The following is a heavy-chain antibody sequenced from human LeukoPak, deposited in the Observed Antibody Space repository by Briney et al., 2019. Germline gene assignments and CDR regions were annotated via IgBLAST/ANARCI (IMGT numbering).Heavy chain of an antibody. V-gene: IGHV1-2*06. CDR1: GYTFAGYY. CDR3: ANSGFITMVRGVPFDY. CDR2: INPNSGGT. J-gene: IGHJ4*02. D-gene: IGHD3-10*01. Sequence: ASVKVSCKASGYTFAGYYMHWVRQAPGQGLEWMGRINPNSGGTNYAQKFQGRVTMTRDTSISTAYMELSRLRSDDTAVYYCANSGFITMVRGVPFDYRGQGTLVTVSS.